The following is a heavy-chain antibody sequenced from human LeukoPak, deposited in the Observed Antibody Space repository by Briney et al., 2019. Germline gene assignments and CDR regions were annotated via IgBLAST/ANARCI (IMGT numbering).Heavy chain of an antibody. CDR1: GFTVSSNY. Sequence: GGSLRLSCAASGFTVSSNYMSWVRQAPGKGLEWVSVIYSGGSTYYADSVKGRFTISRDNSKNTLYLQMNSLRAEDTAVYYCARDSNYYRTLGYWGQGTLVTVSS. CDR2: IYSGGST. CDR3: ARDSNYYRTLGY. D-gene: IGHD1-14*01. V-gene: IGHV3-53*01. J-gene: IGHJ4*02.